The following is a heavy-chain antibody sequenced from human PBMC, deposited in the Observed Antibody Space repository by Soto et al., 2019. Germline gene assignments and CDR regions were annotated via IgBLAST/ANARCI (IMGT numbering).Heavy chain of an antibody. J-gene: IGHJ4*02. CDR1: GYSIKSGYY. D-gene: IGHD1-20*01. CDR2: AYYNGVT. CDR3: ARGVTGTLDF. Sequence: SETLSLTCGVSGYSIKSGYYWNWIRQSPGKGLEWIGCAYYNGVTFYNPSLKSRVTRAVDTSKNHFSLRLTSVTATDAAMYFCARGVTGTLDFWGQGTLVTVSS. V-gene: IGHV4-38-2*01.